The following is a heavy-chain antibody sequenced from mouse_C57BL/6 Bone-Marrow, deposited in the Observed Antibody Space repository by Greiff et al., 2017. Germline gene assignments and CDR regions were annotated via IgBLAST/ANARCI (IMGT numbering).Heavy chain of an antibody. Sequence: EVQLVESGGGLVKPGGSLKLSCAASGFTFSSYAMSWVRQTPEQRLEWVATISDGGSYTYYPDNVKGRFTLSRDNAKNNLYLQMSHLTSEDTAMYYCARDITSVVASDWYFDVWGTGTTVTVSS. V-gene: IGHV5-4*01. CDR2: ISDGGSYT. CDR3: ARDITSVVASDWYFDV. J-gene: IGHJ1*03. CDR1: GFTFSSYA. D-gene: IGHD1-1*01.